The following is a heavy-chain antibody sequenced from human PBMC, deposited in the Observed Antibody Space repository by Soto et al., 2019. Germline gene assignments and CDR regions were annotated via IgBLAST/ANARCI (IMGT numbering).Heavy chain of an antibody. Sequence: PGGSLRLSCAASGFRFDEYNMHWVRQAPGKGLEWLSLITWNGANTYYADSVKGRFTISRDGTTKSVSLQMTSLKREDTGLYYCAREPLSYGSALDVWGQGTTVTVSS. CDR2: ITWNGANT. D-gene: IGHD3-16*01. V-gene: IGHV3-43*01. CDR3: AREPLSYGSALDV. CDR1: GFRFDEYN. J-gene: IGHJ6*02.